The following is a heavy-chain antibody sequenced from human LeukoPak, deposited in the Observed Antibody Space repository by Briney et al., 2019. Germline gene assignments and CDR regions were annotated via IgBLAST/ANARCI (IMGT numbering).Heavy chain of an antibody. CDR1: GGSFSGYY. Sequence: TSETLSLTCAVYGGSFSGYYWSRIRQPPGKGLEWIGEINHSGSTNYNPSLKSRVTISVDTSKNQFSLKLSSVTAADTAVYYCARGLYQLLSYYFDYWGQGTLVTVSS. D-gene: IGHD2-2*01. CDR2: INHSGST. CDR3: ARGLYQLLSYYFDY. V-gene: IGHV4-34*01. J-gene: IGHJ4*02.